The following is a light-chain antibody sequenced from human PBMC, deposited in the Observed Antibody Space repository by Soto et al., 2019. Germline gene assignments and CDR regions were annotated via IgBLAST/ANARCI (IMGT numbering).Light chain of an antibody. CDR1: QSVSRNF. CDR2: GAS. CDR3: HQRQSWPRT. Sequence: EIVLTQSPDTLSLSPGERATLSCRASQSVSRNFVAWYQQKPGQAPRLFIYGASNRAAGIADRFTGSGSGTDFTLTSSDVQPEDFALYYCHQRQSWPRTFGQGTKVDIK. J-gene: IGKJ1*01. V-gene: IGKV3D-20*02.